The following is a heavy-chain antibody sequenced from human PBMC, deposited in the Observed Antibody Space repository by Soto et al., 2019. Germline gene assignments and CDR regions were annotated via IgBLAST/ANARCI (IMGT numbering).Heavy chain of an antibody. V-gene: IGHV3-30*18. CDR2: ISYDGSNK. CDR3: AKDHGSSSIYYYYGMDV. Sequence: SGGSLRLSCAASGFTFSSYGMHWVRQAPGKGLEWVAVISYDGSNKYYADSVKGRFTISRDNSKNTLYLQMNSLRAEDTAVYYCAKDHGSSSIYYYYGMDVWRQGTTVTVSS. J-gene: IGHJ6*02. CDR1: GFTFSSYG. D-gene: IGHD6-6*01.